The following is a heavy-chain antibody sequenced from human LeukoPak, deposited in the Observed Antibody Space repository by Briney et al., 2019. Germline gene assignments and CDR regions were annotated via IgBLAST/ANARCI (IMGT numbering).Heavy chain of an antibody. CDR1: GFTVSSNY. V-gene: IGHV3-66*01. D-gene: IGHD2-2*01. J-gene: IGHJ6*02. Sequence: GGSLRLSCAASGFTVSSNYMRWVRQAPGKGLVWVSVTYSGGSRYYADPVKGRFTISRDNSKNTLYLQMNSLRAEDTAVYYCARDQIVVVPAAAEKYYYYYGMDVWGQGTTVTVSS. CDR3: ARDQIVVVPAAAEKYYYYYGMDV. CDR2: TYSGGSR.